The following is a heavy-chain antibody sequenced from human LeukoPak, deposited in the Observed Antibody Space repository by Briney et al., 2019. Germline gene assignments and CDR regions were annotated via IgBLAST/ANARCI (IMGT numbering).Heavy chain of an antibody. Sequence: SVKVSCKASGGTFSSYAISWVRQAPGQGLEWMGRIIPILGIANYAQKFQGRVTITADKSTSTVYMELSSLRSEDTAVYYCARDGRGGVSGYFDYWGQGTLVTVSS. D-gene: IGHD3-16*01. V-gene: IGHV1-69*04. CDR3: ARDGRGGVSGYFDY. J-gene: IGHJ4*02. CDR1: GGTFSSYA. CDR2: IIPILGIA.